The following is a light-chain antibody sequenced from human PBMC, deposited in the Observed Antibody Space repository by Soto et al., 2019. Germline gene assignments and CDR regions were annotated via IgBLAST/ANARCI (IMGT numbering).Light chain of an antibody. CDR3: QQFSSYPLT. CDR2: GAS. CDR1: QTVRNNY. V-gene: IGKV3-20*01. Sequence: EFVLTQSPGTLSLSPGERATLSCRASQTVRNNYLAWYQQKPGQAPKLLIHGASSRATGIPDRFSGGGSGTDFILTIRRMESEDFAVYYCQQFSSYPLTFGGGTKVDIK. J-gene: IGKJ4*01.